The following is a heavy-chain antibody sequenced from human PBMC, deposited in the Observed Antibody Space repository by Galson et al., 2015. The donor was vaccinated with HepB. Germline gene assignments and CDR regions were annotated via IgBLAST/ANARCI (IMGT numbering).Heavy chain of an antibody. J-gene: IGHJ6*02. CDR3: ARDRGGAYQLLWKYFYGMDV. D-gene: IGHD2-2*01. Sequence: SVKVSCKASGYTFTGYYMHWVRQAPGQGLEWMGWINPNSGGTNYAQKFQGRVTMTRDTSISTAYMELSRLRPDDTAVYYWARDRGGAYQLLWKYFYGMDVWGQGTTVTVSS. V-gene: IGHV1-2*02. CDR2: INPNSGGT. CDR1: GYTFTGYY.